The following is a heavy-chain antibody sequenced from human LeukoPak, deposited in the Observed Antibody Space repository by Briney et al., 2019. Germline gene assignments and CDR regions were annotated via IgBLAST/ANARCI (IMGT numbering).Heavy chain of an antibody. Sequence: GGSLRLSCAASGFXFSDYWMHWVRQAPGKGLMWVSTIDLAGVYTTYADSVKGRFTISRDNAKDTLYLQMMSLRSDDTAVYYGASGNSHAFDIWGQGTMVTVSS. CDR1: GFXFSDYW. J-gene: IGHJ3*02. CDR2: IDLAGVYT. CDR3: ASGNSHAFDI. V-gene: IGHV3-74*01.